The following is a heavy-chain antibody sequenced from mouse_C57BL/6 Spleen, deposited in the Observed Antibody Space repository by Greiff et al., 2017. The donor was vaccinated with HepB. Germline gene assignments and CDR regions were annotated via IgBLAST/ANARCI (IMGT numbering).Heavy chain of an antibody. Sequence: VMLVESGAELARPGASVKMSCKASGYTFTSYTMHWVKQRPGQGLEWIGYINPSSGYTKYNQKFKDKATLTADKSSSTAYMQLSSLTSEDSAVYYCARGGYYVYFDYWGQGTTLTVSS. V-gene: IGHV1-4*01. J-gene: IGHJ2*01. CDR3: ARGGYYVYFDY. CDR2: INPSSGYT. D-gene: IGHD2-3*01. CDR1: GYTFTSYT.